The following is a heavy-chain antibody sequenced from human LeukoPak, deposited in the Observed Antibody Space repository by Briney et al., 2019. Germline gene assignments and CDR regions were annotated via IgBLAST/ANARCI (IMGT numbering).Heavy chain of an antibody. J-gene: IGHJ4*02. CDR3: AKDLPGTGDY. D-gene: IGHD1-14*01. CDR2: ISYDGSNK. Sequence: PGGSLRLSCAASGFTFSSHGMHWVRQAPGEGLEWVAVISYDGSNKYYADSVKGRFTISRDNSKNTLYLQMNSLRAEDTAVYYCAKDLPGTGDYWGQGTLVTVSS. CDR1: GFTFSSHG. V-gene: IGHV3-30*18.